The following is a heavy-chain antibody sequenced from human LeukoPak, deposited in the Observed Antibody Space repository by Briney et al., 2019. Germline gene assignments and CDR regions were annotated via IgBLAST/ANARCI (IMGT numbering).Heavy chain of an antibody. Sequence: GGSLRLSCAASGFSLSSYWMTWVRQAPGKGLEWVANIKQDGSEKNYVDSVKGRFTISRDNAKNSLYLQMNSLRAEDTAVYYCVRLYDDYTNGHFDSWGQGTLVTVSS. CDR3: VRLYDDYTNGHFDS. J-gene: IGHJ4*02. CDR2: IKQDGSEK. CDR1: GFSLSSYW. D-gene: IGHD4-11*01. V-gene: IGHV3-7*01.